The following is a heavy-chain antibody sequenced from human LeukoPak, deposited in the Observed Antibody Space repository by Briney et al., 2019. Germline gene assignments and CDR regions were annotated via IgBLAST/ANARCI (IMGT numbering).Heavy chain of an antibody. CDR3: ARTCSSTSCSGGYAFDI. V-gene: IGHV4-59*11. Sequence: SETLSLTCTVSGGSICSHYWSWIRQPPGKGLEWIAYIYYSGSTNYSPSLRSRVTMSIDTSNNQFSLKLTSVTAADTAVYYCARTCSSTSCSGGYAFDIWGQGTMVTVSS. D-gene: IGHD2-2*01. CDR1: GGSICSHY. J-gene: IGHJ3*02. CDR2: IYYSGST.